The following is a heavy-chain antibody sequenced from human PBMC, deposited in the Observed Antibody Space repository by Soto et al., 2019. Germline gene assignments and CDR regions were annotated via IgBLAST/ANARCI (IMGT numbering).Heavy chain of an antibody. CDR1: GGSFRGFY. V-gene: IGHV4-34*01. Sequence: PSETLSLTCAVSGGSFRGFYWTLIRQSPGKGLEWLGDINHVGITTYNPSLKSRVSIPVATSKSQFSLKLSSVTAADTAVYYCARGAATSDYGMDVWGQGTTVTVAS. CDR2: INHVGIT. D-gene: IGHD2-2*01. J-gene: IGHJ6*02. CDR3: ARGAATSDYGMDV.